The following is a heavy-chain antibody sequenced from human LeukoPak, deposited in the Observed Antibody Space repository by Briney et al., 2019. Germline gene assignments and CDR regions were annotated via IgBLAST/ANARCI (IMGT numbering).Heavy chain of an antibody. V-gene: IGHV3-74*01. CDR3: TRITMVRGRAP. CDR1: GFPLSTYW. CDR2: INT. Sequence: GGSLRLSCAASGFPLSTYWMHWVRQAPGQGLVWVSRINTNYADSVKGRFTISRDDAKNTLYLQMNSLRAEDTAMYYYTRITMVRGRAPWGQGTLVTVSS. D-gene: IGHD3-10*01. J-gene: IGHJ5*02.